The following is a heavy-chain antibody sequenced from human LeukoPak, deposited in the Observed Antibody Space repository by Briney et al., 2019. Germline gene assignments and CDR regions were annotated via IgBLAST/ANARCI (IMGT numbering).Heavy chain of an antibody. Sequence: PSETLSLTFAVYGGSFSGYYWSWIRQPPGKGLEWIGEINHSGSTNYNPSLKSRVTISVDTSKNQFSLKLSSVTATDTAVYYCARHWRGWPGYYYYYMDVWGKGTTVTVSS. J-gene: IGHJ6*03. D-gene: IGHD6-19*01. CDR3: ARHWRGWPGYYYYYMDV. CDR1: GGSFSGYY. CDR2: INHSGST. V-gene: IGHV4-34*01.